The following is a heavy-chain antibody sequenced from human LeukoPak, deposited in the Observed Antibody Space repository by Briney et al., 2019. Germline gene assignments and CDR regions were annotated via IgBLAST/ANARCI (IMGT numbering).Heavy chain of an antibody. Sequence: GASVKVSCKASGYTFTGYYMHWVRQAPGQGLEWMGRINPNSGGTNYAQKFQGRVTMTRDTSISTAYMELSRLRSDDTAVYYCARGGYSSSWYNFDYYYYGMDVWGQGTTVTVSS. CDR2: INPNSGGT. CDR1: GYTFTGYY. V-gene: IGHV1-2*06. D-gene: IGHD6-13*01. J-gene: IGHJ6*02. CDR3: ARGGYSSSWYNFDYYYYGMDV.